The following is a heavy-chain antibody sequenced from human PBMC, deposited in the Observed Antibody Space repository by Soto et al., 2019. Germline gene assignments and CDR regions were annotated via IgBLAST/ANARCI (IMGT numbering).Heavy chain of an antibody. Sequence: PGGSLRLSCAASGFTFSSYGIHWVRQAPGKGLEWVAVISYDGSNKYYADSVKGRFTISRDNSKNTLYLQMDSLRAEDTAVYYCDRGTSFDYWGQGTLVTVSS. V-gene: IGHV3-30*03. CDR2: ISYDGSNK. CDR3: DRGTSFDY. D-gene: IGHD1-1*01. CDR1: GFTFSSYG. J-gene: IGHJ4*02.